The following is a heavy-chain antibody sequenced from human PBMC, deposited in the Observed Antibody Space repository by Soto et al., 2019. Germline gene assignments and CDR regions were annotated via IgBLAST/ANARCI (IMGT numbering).Heavy chain of an antibody. CDR3: ANYVGMYGSGSYYKGHRAFDI. J-gene: IGHJ3*02. CDR2: ISGSGGST. Sequence: GGSLRLSCAASGFTFSSYAMSWGRQAPGKGLEWVSAISGSGGSTYYADSVKGRFTISRDNSKNTLYLQMNSLRAEDTAVYYCANYVGMYGSGSYYKGHRAFDIWGQGTMVTVSS. CDR1: GFTFSSYA. D-gene: IGHD3-10*01. V-gene: IGHV3-23*01.